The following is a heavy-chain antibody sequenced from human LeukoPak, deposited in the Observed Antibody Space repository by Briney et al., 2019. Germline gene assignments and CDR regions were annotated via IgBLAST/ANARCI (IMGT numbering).Heavy chain of an antibody. CDR1: GGSISSSSYY. Sequence: PSETLSLTCTVSGGSISSSSYYWGWIRQPPGKGLEWIGSIYYSGSTYYNPSLKSRVTISVDTSKNQFSLKLSSVTAADTAVYYCARGLSGPGKVGAPDYWGQGTLVTVSS. V-gene: IGHV4-39*01. CDR3: ARGLSGPGKVGAPDY. CDR2: IYYSGST. D-gene: IGHD1-26*01. J-gene: IGHJ4*02.